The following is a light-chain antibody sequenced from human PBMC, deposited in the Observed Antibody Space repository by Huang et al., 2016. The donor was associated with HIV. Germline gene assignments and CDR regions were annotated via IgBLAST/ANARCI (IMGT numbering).Light chain of an antibody. CDR1: QTVRNSF. CDR3: QQYGSSPRT. CDR2: GAD. J-gene: IGKJ2*01. Sequence: EIVLTQSPGTLSLSPGERATLSCRASQTVRNSFLAWYQQKPGQVPRLLSYGADNRAGGIPDRCSGSQSGTDFTLAISRLEPEEFAVYYCQQYGSSPRTFGQGTKLEIK. V-gene: IGKV3-20*01.